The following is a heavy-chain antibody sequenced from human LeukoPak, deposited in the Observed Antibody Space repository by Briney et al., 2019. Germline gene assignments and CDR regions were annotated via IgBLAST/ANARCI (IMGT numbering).Heavy chain of an antibody. Sequence: GGSLRLSCAASGFTFSNYNMNWVRQAPGKGLEWVSSITSSSRYIYYADSVKGRFTISRDNAKNSLYLQMNSLRAEDTALYYCARGYGGNSYYFDSWGRGTLVTVSP. CDR1: GFTFSNYN. CDR2: ITSSSRYI. CDR3: ARGYGGNSYYFDS. J-gene: IGHJ4*02. D-gene: IGHD4-23*01. V-gene: IGHV3-21*01.